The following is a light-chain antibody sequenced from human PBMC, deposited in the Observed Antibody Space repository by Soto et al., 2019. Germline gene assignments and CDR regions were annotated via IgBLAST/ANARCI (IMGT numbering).Light chain of an antibody. V-gene: IGKV3-15*01. J-gene: IGKJ1*01. CDR2: DAS. Sequence: EIVMTQSPATLSVSPGERATLSCRASQSVSSHLAWYQQKPGQAPRLLIYDASTRATGVPARFSGSGSGTEFTLTISSLQSEDLAADYCQQYNNWPTWTFGQGTRVEIK. CDR3: QQYNNWPTWT. CDR1: QSVSSH.